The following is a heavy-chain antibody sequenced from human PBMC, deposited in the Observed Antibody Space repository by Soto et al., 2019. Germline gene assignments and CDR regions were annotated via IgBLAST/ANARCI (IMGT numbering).Heavy chain of an antibody. J-gene: IGHJ4*02. CDR1: GFSLNTPGGG. V-gene: IGHV2-5*02. CDR3: AHLVTADDSEYFAF. Sequence: QITLRESGPTVVKPTQTLTLTCTFSGFSLNTPGGGVGWIRQPPGKALEWVALIYWDDDKRYNPSLKRRLVITKDSSKNQVVLTMTNVDPVDTATYYCAHLVTADDSEYFAFWGQGTLVPVSP. CDR2: IYWDDDK. D-gene: IGHD3-3*01.